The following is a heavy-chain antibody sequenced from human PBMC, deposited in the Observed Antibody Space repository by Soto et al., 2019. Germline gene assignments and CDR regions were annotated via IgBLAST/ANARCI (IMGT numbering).Heavy chain of an antibody. V-gene: IGHV1-46*01. D-gene: IGHD1-26*01. CDR3: AREPPGTGSFDF. Sequence: ASAKVSCKASGYTFTDYLIHWVRQGPGQGLEWMGIINPNNGDTSYAQQFQGRVALTRDTSTNTLYMELSGLISEDTAVYSCAREPPGTGSFDFWGQGALVTVSS. CDR1: GYTFTDYL. J-gene: IGHJ4*02. CDR2: INPNNGDT.